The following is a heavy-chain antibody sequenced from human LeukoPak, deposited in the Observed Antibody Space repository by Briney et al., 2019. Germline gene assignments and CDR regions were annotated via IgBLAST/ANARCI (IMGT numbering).Heavy chain of an antibody. CDR1: GFTVSSNY. D-gene: IGHD6-6*01. V-gene: IGHV3-11*04. CDR3: ARDLYSSSFFDY. CDR2: ISSSGSTI. Sequence: GGSLRLSCAASGFTVSSNYMSWIRQAPGKGLEWVSYISSSGSTIYYADSVKGRFTISRDNAKNSLYLQMNSLRAEDTAVYYCARDLYSSSFFDYWGQGTLVTVSS. J-gene: IGHJ4*02.